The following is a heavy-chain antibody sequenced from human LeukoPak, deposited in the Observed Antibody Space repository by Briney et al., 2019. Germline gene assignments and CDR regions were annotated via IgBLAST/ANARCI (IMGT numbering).Heavy chain of an antibody. CDR1: GGSFSGYY. V-gene: IGHV4-34*01. J-gene: IGHJ4*02. CDR2: INHSGST. CDR3: ARGLGRQWLVYYFDY. D-gene: IGHD6-19*01. Sequence: SSETLSLTCAVYGGSFSGYYWSWIRQPPGKGLEWIGEINHSGSTNYNPSLKSRVTISVDTSKNQFSLKLSSVTAADTAVYYCARGLGRQWLVYYFDYWGQGTLVTVSS.